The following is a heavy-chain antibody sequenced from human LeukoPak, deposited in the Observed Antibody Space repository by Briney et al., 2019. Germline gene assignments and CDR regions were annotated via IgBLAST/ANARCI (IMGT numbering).Heavy chain of an antibody. J-gene: IGHJ6*02. CDR3: ARDGYCSGGSCHGRDGMDV. CDR2: IYTSGST. V-gene: IGHV4-4*07. CDR1: GGSISSYY. Sequence: SETLSLTCTVSGGSISSYYWSWIRQPAGKGLEWIGGIYTSGSTNYNPSLKSRVTMSVDTSKNQFSLKLSSVTAADTAVYYCARDGYCSGGSCHGRDGMDVWGQGTTVAVSS. D-gene: IGHD2-15*01.